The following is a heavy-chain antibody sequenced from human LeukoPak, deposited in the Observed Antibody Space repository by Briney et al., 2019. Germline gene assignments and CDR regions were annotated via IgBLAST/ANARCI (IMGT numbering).Heavy chain of an antibody. D-gene: IGHD3-22*01. Sequence: GASVKVSCKASGYIFSNFFSSYGITWVRQAPGQGLEWMGWISPYNGKTKFAQKFQGIVTMTTETSTSTAYMELRSLRSDDTAVYYCARDRGEATWTYYYDSSGLNYYYGMDVWGQGTTVTVSS. CDR2: ISPYNGKT. V-gene: IGHV1-18*01. CDR3: ARDRGEATWTYYYDSSGLNYYYGMDV. J-gene: IGHJ6*02. CDR1: GYIFSNFFSSYG.